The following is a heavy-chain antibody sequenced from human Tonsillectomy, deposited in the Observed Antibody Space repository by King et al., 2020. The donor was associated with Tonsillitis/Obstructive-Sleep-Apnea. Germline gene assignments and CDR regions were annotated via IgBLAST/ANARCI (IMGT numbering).Heavy chain of an antibody. D-gene: IGHD3-3*01. V-gene: IGHV7-4-1*02. J-gene: IGHJ5*02. CDR2: INTNTGNP. CDR3: ARGQRDTLEWLSILENWLDP. CDR1: GYTFTSYA. Sequence: QLVQSGSELKKPGASVKVSCKASGYTFTSYAINWVRQAPGQGLEWMGWINTNTGNPTYAQGFTGRFVFSLDTSVSTAYLQISSLKAEDTAVYYCARGQRDTLEWLSILENWLDPWGQGTLVTVSS.